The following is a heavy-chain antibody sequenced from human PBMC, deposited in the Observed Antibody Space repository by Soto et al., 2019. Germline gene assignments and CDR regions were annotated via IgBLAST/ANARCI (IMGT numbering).Heavy chain of an antibody. V-gene: IGHV1-58*01. CDR2: IVVGSGNT. J-gene: IGHJ4*02. D-gene: IGHD3-3*01. CDR1: GFTFTSSA. Sequence: SVKVSCKASGFTFTSSAVQWVRQARGQRLEWIGWIVVGSGNTNYAQKFQERVTITRDMSTSTAYMELSSLRSEDTAVYYCAADKYYDFWSGYYPTPGYWGQGTLVTVSS. CDR3: AADKYYDFWSGYYPTPGY.